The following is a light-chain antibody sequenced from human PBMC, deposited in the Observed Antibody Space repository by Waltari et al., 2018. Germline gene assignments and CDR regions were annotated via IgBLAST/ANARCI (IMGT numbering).Light chain of an antibody. Sequence: SVLTHPASVSGSRGRSITNASTGANSDDGGYRSASWYQQHPGRAPKLMIYAVINSPSGVSDRLSGSKSGNTASLTISVLQAEDDADYYCSSYTNRRDVIFGGGTKFTVL. CDR1: NSDDGGYRS. CDR2: AVI. CDR3: SSYTNRRDVI. V-gene: IGLV2-14*03. J-gene: IGLJ2*01.